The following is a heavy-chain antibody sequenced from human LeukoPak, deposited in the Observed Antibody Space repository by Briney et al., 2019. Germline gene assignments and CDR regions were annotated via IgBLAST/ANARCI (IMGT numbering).Heavy chain of an antibody. CDR1: GFTFSSYA. J-gene: IGHJ6*03. CDR3: AKPGSSNPYYYYMDV. CDR2: SGSGGST. Sequence: PGGSLRLSCAASGFTFSSYAMSWVRQAPGKGLEWVSTSGSGGSTYYADSVKGRFTTSRDNSKSTLYLQMNSLRAEDTAVYYCAKPGSSNPYYYYMDVWGKGTTVTVSS. V-gene: IGHV3-23*01. D-gene: IGHD1-14*01.